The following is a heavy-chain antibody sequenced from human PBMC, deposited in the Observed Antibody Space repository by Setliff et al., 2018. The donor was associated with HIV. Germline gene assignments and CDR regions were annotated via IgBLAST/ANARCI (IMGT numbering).Heavy chain of an antibody. J-gene: IGHJ4*02. D-gene: IGHD3-3*01. CDR2: VNNDETIT. Sequence: PGGSLRLSCVASGFTFSSYWMHWVRQAPGKGLMWVAHVNNDETITDYADSVKGRFIISRDNAKNTLYLQMSSLTAEDTAVYYCATIWMRGAYFDYWGQGTLVTVSS. CDR3: ATIWMRGAYFDY. V-gene: IGHV3-74*01. CDR1: GFTFSSYW.